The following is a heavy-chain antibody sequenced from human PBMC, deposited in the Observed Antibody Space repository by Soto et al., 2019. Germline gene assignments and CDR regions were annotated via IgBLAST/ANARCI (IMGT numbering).Heavy chain of an antibody. Sequence: ASVKVSCKASGGTFSSYAISWVRQAPGQGLEWMGGIIPIFGTANYAQKFQGRVTITADESTSTAYMELSSLRSEDTAAYYCARSYGDYTPFDYWGQGTLVTVSS. CDR1: GGTFSSYA. CDR2: IIPIFGTA. V-gene: IGHV1-69*13. D-gene: IGHD4-17*01. J-gene: IGHJ4*02. CDR3: ARSYGDYTPFDY.